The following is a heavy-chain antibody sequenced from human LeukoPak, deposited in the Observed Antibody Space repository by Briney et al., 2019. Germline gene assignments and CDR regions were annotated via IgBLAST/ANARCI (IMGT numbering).Heavy chain of an antibody. Sequence: GGSLRLSCAASGFTFSSYSMNWVRQAPGKGLEWVSSVSSSSSYIYYADSVKGRFTISRDNAKNSLYLQMNSLRAEDTAVYYCARDKQYYDSSGYFDYWGQGTLVTVSS. CDR2: VSSSSSYI. V-gene: IGHV3-21*01. D-gene: IGHD3-22*01. CDR1: GFTFSSYS. J-gene: IGHJ4*02. CDR3: ARDKQYYDSSGYFDY.